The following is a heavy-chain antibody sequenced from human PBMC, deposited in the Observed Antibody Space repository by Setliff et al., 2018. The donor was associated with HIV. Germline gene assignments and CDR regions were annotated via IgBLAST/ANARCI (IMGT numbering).Heavy chain of an antibody. CDR2: IIPILGRT. D-gene: IGHD3-16*02. Sequence: SVKVSCKASGGTFSSYAISWVRQAPGQGLEWMGGIIPILGRTSYAQKFQGRVTMTRDTSTSSVYMELRSLRSEDTAVYYCARAYYDSVWGSHRYRFYYFDYWGQGSLVTVSS. V-gene: IGHV1-69*10. CDR1: GGTFSSYA. J-gene: IGHJ4*02. CDR3: ARAYYDSVWGSHRYRFYYFDY.